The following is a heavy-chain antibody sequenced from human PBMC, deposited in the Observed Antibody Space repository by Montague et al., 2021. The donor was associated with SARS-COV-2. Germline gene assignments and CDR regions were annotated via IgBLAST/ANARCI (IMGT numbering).Heavy chain of an antibody. CDR2: ISYDGSNK. CDR3: ARDQFTPELLWFGELYQNGMDV. J-gene: IGHJ6*02. V-gene: IGHV3-30-3*01. D-gene: IGHD3-10*01. Sequence: SLRLSCAASGFTFSSYAMHWVRQAPGKELEWVAVISYDGSNKYYADSVKGRFTISRDNSKNTLYLQMNSLRAEDTAVYYCARDQFTPELLWFGELYQNGMDVWGQGTTVTVSS. CDR1: GFTFSSYA.